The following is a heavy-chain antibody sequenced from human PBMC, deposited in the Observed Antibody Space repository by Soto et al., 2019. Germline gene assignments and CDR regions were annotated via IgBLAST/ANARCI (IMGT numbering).Heavy chain of an antibody. CDR1: LDSIIHSY. V-gene: IGHV4-4*07. J-gene: IGHJ5*02. CDR2: IYSSGNA. CDR3: AKGRGFYSDNYFDP. D-gene: IGHD3-22*01. Sequence: SETLSLTCSVSLDSIIHSYWTWIRQPAGKGLEWIGHIYSSGNANYNPSLKSRVTMSLDTSKKQFSLSLKSVTAADTAIYYCAKGRGFYSDNYFDPWGQGTQVTVSS.